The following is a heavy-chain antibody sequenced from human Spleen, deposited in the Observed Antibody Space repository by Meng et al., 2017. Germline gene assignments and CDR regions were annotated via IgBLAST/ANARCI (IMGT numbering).Heavy chain of an antibody. CDR3: ARDHLEANYYDSSEYYCPDY. Sequence: ASVKVSCKASGYTFTGYYMHWVRQAPGQGLEWMGTINPSGGSTSYTQKFQGRVTMTRDTSTSTVYMDLSSLTSEDTAVYYCARDHLEANYYDSSEYYCPDYWGQGTLVTVSS. D-gene: IGHD3-22*01. V-gene: IGHV1-46*01. J-gene: IGHJ4*02. CDR2: INPSGGST. CDR1: GYTFTGYY.